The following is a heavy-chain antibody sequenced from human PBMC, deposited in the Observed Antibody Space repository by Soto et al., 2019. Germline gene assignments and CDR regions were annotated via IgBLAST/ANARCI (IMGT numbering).Heavy chain of an antibody. V-gene: IGHV3-23*01. D-gene: IGHD3-10*01. J-gene: IGHJ3*02. CDR1: GFTFSSYA. CDR3: AKKGDYGYAFDI. Sequence: GGSLRLSCAASGFTFSSYAMSWVRQAPGTGLEWVSHIRDNGGSTYYADSVKGRFTISRDNSKSTLYLQMSSLRADDMAVYYCAKKGDYGYAFDIWGQGTMVTVSS. CDR2: IRDNGGST.